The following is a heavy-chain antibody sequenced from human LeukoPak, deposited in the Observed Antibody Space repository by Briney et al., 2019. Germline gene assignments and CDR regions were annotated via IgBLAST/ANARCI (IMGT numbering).Heavy chain of an antibody. V-gene: IGHV3-21*01. CDR3: GVYGDRDAFDI. CDR1: GFTFSSYS. D-gene: IGHD4-17*01. J-gene: IGHJ3*02. CDR2: ISSSSSYI. Sequence: GGSLRLSCAASGFTFSSYSMNWVRQDPGKGLEWVSSISSSSSYIYYADSVKGRFTISRDNAKSSLYLQMNSLRAEDTAVYYCGVYGDRDAFDIWGQGTMVTVSS.